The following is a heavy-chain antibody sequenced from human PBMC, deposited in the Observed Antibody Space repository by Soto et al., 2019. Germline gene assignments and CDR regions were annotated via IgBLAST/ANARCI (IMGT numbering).Heavy chain of an antibody. CDR2: ICGSGGST. CDR3: AKARSLRSKGYDSSGYLTAGYFDY. Sequence: PGGSLRLSCAASGFTFSSYAMSWVRQAPGKGLEWVSAICGSGGSTYYADSVKGRFTISRDNSKNTLYLQMNSLRAEDTAVYYCAKARSLRSKGYDSSGYLTAGYFDYWGQGTLVTVSS. D-gene: IGHD3-22*01. V-gene: IGHV3-23*01. J-gene: IGHJ4*02. CDR1: GFTFSSYA.